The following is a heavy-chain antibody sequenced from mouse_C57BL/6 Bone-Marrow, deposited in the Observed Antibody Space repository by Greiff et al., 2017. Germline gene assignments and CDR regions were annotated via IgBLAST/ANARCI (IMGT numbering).Heavy chain of an antibody. CDR3: AEGGYGWFAY. V-gene: IGHV1-82*01. Sequence: VKLQESGPELVKPGASVKISCKASGYAFSSSWMNWVKQRPGKGLEWIGRIYPGDGDTNYNGKFKGKATLTADKSSSTAYMQLSSLTSEDSAVYFCAEGGYGWFAYWGQGTLVTVSA. CDR1: GYAFSSSW. J-gene: IGHJ3*01. D-gene: IGHD2-2*01. CDR2: IYPGDGDT.